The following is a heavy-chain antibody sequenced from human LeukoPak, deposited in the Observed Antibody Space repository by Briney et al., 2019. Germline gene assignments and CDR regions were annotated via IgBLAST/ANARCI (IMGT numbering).Heavy chain of an antibody. CDR1: GGSFSGYY. J-gene: IGHJ4*02. V-gene: IGHV4-34*01. CDR2: INHSGST. Sequence: PSETLSLTCAVYGGSFSGYYWSWIRQPPGKGLEGIGEINHSGSTNYNPSLKSRVTISVDTSKNQFSLKLSSVTAADTAVYYCASTVPFDYWGQGTLVTVSS. CDR3: ASTVPFDY. D-gene: IGHD4-17*01.